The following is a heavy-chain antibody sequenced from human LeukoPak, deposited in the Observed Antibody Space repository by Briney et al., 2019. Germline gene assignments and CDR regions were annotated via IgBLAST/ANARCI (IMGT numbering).Heavy chain of an antibody. CDR2: ISGTGSIT. CDR1: GFTFSNYG. J-gene: IGHJ4*02. D-gene: IGHD3-3*01. Sequence: PGGSLRLSCATSGFTFSNYGMSWVRQAPGKGLEWVSSISGTGSITNYANSVEGRFTISRDNSKNTLYLQMNSLRVEDTAVYYCAKTMGGVTYFNFWGQGTLVTV. CDR3: AKTMGGVTYFNF. V-gene: IGHV3-23*01.